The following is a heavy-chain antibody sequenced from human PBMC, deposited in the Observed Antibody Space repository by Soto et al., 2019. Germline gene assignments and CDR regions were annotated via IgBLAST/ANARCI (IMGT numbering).Heavy chain of an antibody. CDR1: GFTFISYA. CDR2: ISGSGGST. CDR3: AANIVVVPAAIGYYGMDV. J-gene: IGHJ6*02. Sequence: PGGSLRLSCAASGFTFISYAMSWVRQAPGKGLEWVSAISGSGGSTYYADSVRGRFTISRDNSKNTLYLQMNSLRAEDTAVYYCAANIVVVPAAIGYYGMDVWGQGTTVTVSS. D-gene: IGHD2-2*01. V-gene: IGHV3-23*01.